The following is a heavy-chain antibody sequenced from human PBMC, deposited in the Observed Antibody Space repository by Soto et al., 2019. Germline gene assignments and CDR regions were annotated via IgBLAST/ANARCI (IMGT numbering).Heavy chain of an antibody. CDR2: IWYDGSNK. D-gene: IGHD1-1*01. Sequence: QVQLVESGGGVVQPGRSLRLSCAASGFTFSSYGMHWARQAPGKGLEWVAVIWYDGSNKYYADSVKGRFTISRDNSKNTLYLQMNSLRAEDTAVYYCASEGRTGTGAFDIWGQGTMVTVSS. CDR1: GFTFSSYG. J-gene: IGHJ3*02. CDR3: ASEGRTGTGAFDI. V-gene: IGHV3-33*01.